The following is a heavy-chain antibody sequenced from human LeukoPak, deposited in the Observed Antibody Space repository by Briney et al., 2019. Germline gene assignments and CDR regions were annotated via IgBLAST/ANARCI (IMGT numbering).Heavy chain of an antibody. J-gene: IGHJ3*02. CDR3: AREAMVRGVPDAFDI. D-gene: IGHD3-10*01. CDR2: IKQDGIEK. CDR1: GFTFSSYA. V-gene: IGHV3-7*01. Sequence: GGSLRLSCAASGFTFSSYAMHWVRQAPGKGLEWVANIKQDGIEKYFVDSVKGRFAISRDNAKNSLYLQMNNLRAEDTAVYYCAREAMVRGVPDAFDIWGQGTMVTVSS.